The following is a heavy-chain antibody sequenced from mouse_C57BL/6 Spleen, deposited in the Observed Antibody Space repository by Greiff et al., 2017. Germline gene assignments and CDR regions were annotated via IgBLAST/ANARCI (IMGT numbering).Heavy chain of an antibody. V-gene: IGHV1-54*01. CDR1: GYAFTNYL. CDR2: INPGSGGT. Sequence: QVQLQQSGAELVRPGTSVKVSCKASGYAFTNYLIEWVKQRPGQGLEWIGVINPGSGGTTYNEKFKGKATLTADKSSSTAYMQLSSLSSEDSAVYFCARKFYDGYYVPFAYWGQGTLVTVSA. D-gene: IGHD2-3*01. CDR3: ARKFYDGYYVPFAY. J-gene: IGHJ3*01.